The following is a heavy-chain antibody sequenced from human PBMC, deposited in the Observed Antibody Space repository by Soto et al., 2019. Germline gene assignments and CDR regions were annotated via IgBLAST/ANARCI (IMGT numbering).Heavy chain of an antibody. CDR2: MNPNSGNT. Sequence: QVQLVQSGAEVKKPGASVKVSCKASGYTFTSYDINWVRQATGQGLEWMGWMNPNSGNTGYAQKFQGRVTITRTTSISTAYMELSSLRSEDTAVYYCAKGSYCSGGSCKLPHSDWGQGTLVTVSS. CDR3: AKGSYCSGGSCKLPHSD. V-gene: IGHV1-8*01. J-gene: IGHJ4*02. D-gene: IGHD2-15*01. CDR1: GYTFTSYD.